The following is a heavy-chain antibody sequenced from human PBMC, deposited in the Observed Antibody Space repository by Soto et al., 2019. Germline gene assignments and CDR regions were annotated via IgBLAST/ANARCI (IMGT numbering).Heavy chain of an antibody. V-gene: IGHV4-34*01. D-gene: IGHD3-16*02. CDR2: INHSGST. J-gene: IGHJ4*02. Sequence: SETLSLTCAVYGGSFSGYYWSWIRQPPGKGLEWIGEINHSGSTNYNPSLKSRVTISVDTSKNQFSLKLSSVTAADTAVYYCARGHGSNPYDYIWGSYRGGYFDYWGQGTLVTVSS. CDR1: GGSFSGYY. CDR3: ARGHGSNPYDYIWGSYRGGYFDY.